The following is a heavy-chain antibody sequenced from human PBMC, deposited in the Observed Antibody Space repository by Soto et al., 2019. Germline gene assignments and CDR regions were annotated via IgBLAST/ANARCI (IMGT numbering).Heavy chain of an antibody. V-gene: IGHV1-18*01. CDR3: ARHHGPTTSENWFDP. CDR2: ISTYSGDT. Sequence: ASVKVSCKASGYTFFTYDISWVRQAPGQGLEWMGWISTYSGDTKYAQKFQGRVTMTADTSTTTAYLELRSLRSDDTAVYYCARHHGPTTSENWFDPWGQGTLVTVSS. CDR1: GYTFFTYD. J-gene: IGHJ5*02. D-gene: IGHD5-12*01.